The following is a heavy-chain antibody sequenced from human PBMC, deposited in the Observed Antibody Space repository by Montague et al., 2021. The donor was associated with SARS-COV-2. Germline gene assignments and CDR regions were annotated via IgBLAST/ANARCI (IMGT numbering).Heavy chain of an antibody. J-gene: IGHJ3*02. D-gene: IGHD4-17*01. CDR2: IDWDDDK. CDR1: GFSLSTSGMC. V-gene: IGHV2-70*11. CDR3: ARILATVNAFDI. Sequence: PALVKPTQTLTLTCTFSGFSLSTSGMCVSWIRQPPGKALEWLARIDWDDDKYYSTSLKTRLTISKDTSKNQVVLIMTNMDPVDTATYYCARILATVNAFDIWGQGTMVTVSS.